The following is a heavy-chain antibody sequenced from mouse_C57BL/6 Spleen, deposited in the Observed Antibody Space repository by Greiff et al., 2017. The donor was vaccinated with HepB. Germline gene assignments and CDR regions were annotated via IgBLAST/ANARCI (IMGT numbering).Heavy chain of an antibody. J-gene: IGHJ4*01. Sequence: VQLQQSGPELVKPGASVKIPCKASGYTFTDYNMDWVKQSHGKSLEWIGDINPNNGGTIYNQKFKGKATLTVDKSSSTAYMELRSLTSEDTAVYYCARGSDYYGSSYEIDAMDYWGQGTSVTVSS. D-gene: IGHD1-1*01. CDR3: ARGSDYYGSSYEIDAMDY. CDR2: INPNNGGT. V-gene: IGHV1-18*01. CDR1: GYTFTDYN.